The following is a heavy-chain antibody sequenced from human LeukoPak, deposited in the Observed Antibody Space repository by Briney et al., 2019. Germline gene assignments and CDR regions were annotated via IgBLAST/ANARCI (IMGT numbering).Heavy chain of an antibody. V-gene: IGHV3-21*01. CDR3: ARLLGYCSGGSCYGDAFDV. CDR2: INTISTYI. D-gene: IGHD2-15*01. CDR1: GFTFSAYS. J-gene: IGHJ3*01. Sequence: PGGSLRLSCAASGFTFSAYSMNWVRQAPGKGLEWVSSINTISTYIYYADSLKGRFTISRDNAKNSLYLQMNSLRAEDTAVYYCARLLGYCSGGSCYGDAFDVWGQGTMVTVSS.